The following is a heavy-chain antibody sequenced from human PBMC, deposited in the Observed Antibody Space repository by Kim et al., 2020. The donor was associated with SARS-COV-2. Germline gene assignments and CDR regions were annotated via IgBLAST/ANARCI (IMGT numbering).Heavy chain of an antibody. J-gene: IGHJ4*02. V-gene: IGHV4-39*01. CDR3: ARRSGWYRD. CDR2: IYYSGST. CDR1: GGSISSSSYY. D-gene: IGHD6-19*01. Sequence: SETLSLTCTVSGGSISSSSYYWGWIRQPPGKGLEWIGSIYYSGSTYYNPSLKSRVTISVDTSKNQFSLKLSSVTAAEPAAYYCARRSGWYRDWGQGTLV.